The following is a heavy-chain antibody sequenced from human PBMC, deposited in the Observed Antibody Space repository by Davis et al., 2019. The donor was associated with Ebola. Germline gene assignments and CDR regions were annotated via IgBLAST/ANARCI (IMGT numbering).Heavy chain of an antibody. D-gene: IGHD3-22*01. J-gene: IGHJ4*02. CDR1: GFSINSYS. Sequence: GESLKISCAASGFSINSYSMGWVRQSPGKGLEWVSVISVSGASTYYADFVKGRFTISRDNSKNTLSLQMNSLRADDTAVYYCASPLRHKVVLITGFDSWGQGTLVTVSS. CDR3: ASPLRHKVVLITGFDS. CDR2: ISVSGAST. V-gene: IGHV3-23*01.